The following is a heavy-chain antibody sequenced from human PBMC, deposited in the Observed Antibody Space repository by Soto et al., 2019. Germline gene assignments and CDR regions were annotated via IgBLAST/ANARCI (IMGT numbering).Heavy chain of an antibody. CDR1: GFSVSSNY. V-gene: IGHV3-53*01. D-gene: IGHD2-15*01. CDR2: MYPGGSA. CDR3: ARGYCSGGSCYRHWFDP. Sequence: EVQLVTSGGALVQPGGSLRLSCAASGFSVSSNYMSWVRQAPGKGLEWVSIMYPGGSADYADSVKGRFTISRDNSKNTVFLQLSSLRAEDTAVYYCARGYCSGGSCYRHWFDPWGQGILVTVSS. J-gene: IGHJ5*02.